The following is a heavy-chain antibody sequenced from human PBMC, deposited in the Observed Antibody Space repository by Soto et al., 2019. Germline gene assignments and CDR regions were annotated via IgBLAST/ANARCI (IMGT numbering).Heavy chain of an antibody. D-gene: IGHD4-17*01. CDR3: AKDQDYGDYEFDY. Sequence: GGSLRLSCAASGFTFSSYAMSWVRQAPGKGLEWVSAISGSGGSTYYADSVKGRFTISRDNSKNTLYLQMDSLRAEDTAVYYCAKDQDYGDYEFDYWGQGTLVTVSS. CDR2: ISGSGGST. CDR1: GFTFSSYA. V-gene: IGHV3-23*01. J-gene: IGHJ4*02.